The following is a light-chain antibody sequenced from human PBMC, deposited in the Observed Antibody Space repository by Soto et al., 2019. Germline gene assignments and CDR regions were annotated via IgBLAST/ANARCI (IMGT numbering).Light chain of an antibody. CDR2: DAS. CDR1: QTISTC. V-gene: IGKV1-5*01. J-gene: IGKJ1*01. Sequence: DIRVTQSPPTLSASVGDRVTITCRASQTISTCMAWYQQKPGKAPKLLVYDASTLQSGVASRFSGSGSGTEFTLIISGLQPDDSATYYCQQYTNTNNPWMFGQGTKVDIK. CDR3: QQYTNTNNPWM.